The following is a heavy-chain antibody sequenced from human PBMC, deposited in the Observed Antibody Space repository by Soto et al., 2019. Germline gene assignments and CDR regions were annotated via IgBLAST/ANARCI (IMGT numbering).Heavy chain of an antibody. Sequence: SETLSLTCTVSGGSISSYYWSWIRQPPVKGLEWIGYIYYSGSTNYNPSLKSRVTISVDTSKNQFSLKLSSVTAADTAVYYCASATSSIAGLIDYWGQGTLVTVSS. J-gene: IGHJ4*02. CDR1: GGSISSYY. V-gene: IGHV4-59*01. CDR2: IYYSGST. D-gene: IGHD6-6*01. CDR3: ASATSSIAGLIDY.